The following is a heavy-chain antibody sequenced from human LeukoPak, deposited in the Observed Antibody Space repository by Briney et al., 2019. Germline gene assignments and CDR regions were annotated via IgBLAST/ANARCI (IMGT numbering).Heavy chain of an antibody. CDR3: ASWYSSGHEAFDI. CDR1: GYTFTSYA. V-gene: IGHV7-4-1*02. J-gene: IGHJ3*02. Sequence: ASVKVSCKASGYTFTSYAMNWVRQAPGQGLEWMGWTNTNTGNPTYAQGFTGRFVFSLDTSVSTAYLQISSLKAEDTAVYYCASWYSSGHEAFDIWGQGTMVTVSS. CDR2: TNTNTGNP. D-gene: IGHD6-19*01.